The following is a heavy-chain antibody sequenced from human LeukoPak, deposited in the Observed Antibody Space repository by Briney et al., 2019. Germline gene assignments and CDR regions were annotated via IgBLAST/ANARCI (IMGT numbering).Heavy chain of an antibody. CDR2: INHSGST. CDR1: GESFSGYY. Sequence: PSETLSLTCAVYGESFSGYYWSWIRQPPGKGLEWIGEINHSGSTNYNPSLKSRVTISVDTSKNQSSLKLSSVTAADTAVYYCASGDGLDYWGQGTLVAVSS. V-gene: IGHV4-34*01. J-gene: IGHJ4*02. D-gene: IGHD2-8*01. CDR3: ASGDGLDY.